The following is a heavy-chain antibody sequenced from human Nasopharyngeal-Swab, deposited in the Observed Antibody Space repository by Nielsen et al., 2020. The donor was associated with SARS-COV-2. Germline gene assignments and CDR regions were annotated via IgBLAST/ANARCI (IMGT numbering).Heavy chain of an antibody. V-gene: IGHV3-33*01. J-gene: IGHJ6*03. CDR3: ARDPKYYYGSGSLTDYYYYYYMDV. D-gene: IGHD3-10*01. CDR2: IWHDGSNK. Sequence: WIRQPPGKGLEWVAVIWHDGSNKYYADSVKGRFTISRDNSKNTLYLQMNSLRAEDTAVYYRARDPKYYYGSGSLTDYYYYYYMDVWGKGTTVTVSS.